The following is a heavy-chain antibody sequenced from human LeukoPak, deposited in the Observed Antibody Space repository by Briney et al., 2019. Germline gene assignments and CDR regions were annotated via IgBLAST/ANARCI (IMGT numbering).Heavy chain of an antibody. Sequence: GESLKISCKGSGYSFTTYWIAWVRQMPGKGLEWMGIIYPGNSETRCSPSFQGQVTISGDKSISTAYLQWSSLKASDTAMYYCARHRVEQQYNYGMDVWGQGTTVTVSS. CDR2: IYPGNSET. D-gene: IGHD6-13*01. J-gene: IGHJ6*02. CDR3: ARHRVEQQYNYGMDV. CDR1: GYSFTTYW. V-gene: IGHV5-51*01.